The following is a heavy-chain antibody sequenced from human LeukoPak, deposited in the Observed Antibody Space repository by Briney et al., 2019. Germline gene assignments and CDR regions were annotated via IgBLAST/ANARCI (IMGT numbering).Heavy chain of an antibody. CDR1: GGSISSYY. CDR3: ARSGARYNSGWTLPPGLRYFDL. D-gene: IGHD6-19*01. V-gene: IGHV4-59*12. J-gene: IGHJ2*01. Sequence: SETLSLTCTVSGGSISSYYWSWIRQPPGKGLEWIGYIYYSGSTNYNPSLKSRVTISVDTSKNQFSLQLSSVTAADTAVYYCARSGARYNSGWTLPPGLRYFDLWGRGTLVTVYS. CDR2: IYYSGST.